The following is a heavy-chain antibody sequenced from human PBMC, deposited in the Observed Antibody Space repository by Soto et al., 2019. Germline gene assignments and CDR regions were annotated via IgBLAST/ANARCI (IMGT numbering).Heavy chain of an antibody. Sequence: ASVKVSCKASGYTFTSYGISWVRQAPGQGLEWMGWIGAYNGNTNYAQKLQGRVTMTTDTSTSTAYMELRSLRSDDTAVYYCARDRRYGSGSYYDYYYYGMDVWGQGTTVTVSS. CDR3: ARDRRYGSGSYYDYYYYGMDV. CDR1: GYTFTSYG. J-gene: IGHJ6*02. D-gene: IGHD3-10*01. CDR2: IGAYNGNT. V-gene: IGHV1-18*01.